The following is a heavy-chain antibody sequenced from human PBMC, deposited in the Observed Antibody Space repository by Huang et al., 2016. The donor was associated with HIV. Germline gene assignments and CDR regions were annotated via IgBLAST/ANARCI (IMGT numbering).Heavy chain of an antibody. CDR3: VRAKEKGYDFWSGYRY. CDR1: GFIFSDYW. D-gene: IGHD3-3*01. V-gene: IGHV3-74*02. CDR2: IESDGSST. Sequence: EVELAESGGGSVRPGQSLRLSCVGSGFIFSDYWRHWVRQIPGTGLMGGASIESDGSSTSYADSVKGRFTIYRDNAKNTVYLQMSSLRVDDTAVYYCVRAKEKGYDFWSGYRYWGQGVQVTVSS. J-gene: IGHJ4*01.